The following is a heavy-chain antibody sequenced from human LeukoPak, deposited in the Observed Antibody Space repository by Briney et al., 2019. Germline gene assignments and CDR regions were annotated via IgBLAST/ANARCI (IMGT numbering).Heavy chain of an antibody. Sequence: SVKVSCKASGGTFSSYAISWVRQAPGQGLEWMGGIIPIFGTANYAQKFQGRVTITADKSTSTAYTELSSLRSEDTAVYYCARGIGYCSSTSCYAGEFDYWGQGTLVTVSS. CDR2: IIPIFGTA. J-gene: IGHJ4*02. CDR1: GGTFSSYA. D-gene: IGHD2-2*01. CDR3: ARGIGYCSSTSCYAGEFDY. V-gene: IGHV1-69*06.